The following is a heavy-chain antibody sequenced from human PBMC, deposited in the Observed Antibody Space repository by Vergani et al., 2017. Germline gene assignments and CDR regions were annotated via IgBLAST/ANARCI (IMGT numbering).Heavy chain of an antibody. CDR2: IYHSGST. V-gene: IGHV4-30-2*01. CDR1: GGSISSGGYS. Sequence: QLQLQESGSGLVKPSQTLSLTCAVSGGSISSGGYSWSWIRQPPGKGLEWIGYIYHSGSTYYNPSLKSRVTISVDRSKNQFSLKLSSVTAADTAVYYCARGGYYGSGSYPDAFDIWGQGTMVTVS. D-gene: IGHD3-10*01. CDR3: ARGGYYGSGSYPDAFDI. J-gene: IGHJ3*02.